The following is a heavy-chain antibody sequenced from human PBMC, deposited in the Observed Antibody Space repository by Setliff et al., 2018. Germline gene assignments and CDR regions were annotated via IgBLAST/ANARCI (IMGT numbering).Heavy chain of an antibody. CDR1: GYTFTNYA. Sequence: ASVKVSCKASGYTFTNYAIHWVRQAPGQRLEWMGWINAGNGDTKYSQDFQCRVTITRDTSASTAYMDLSSLRSDDMAVYYCARGRPTANPYYYYYMDVWGKGTTFTVAS. CDR2: INAGNGDT. J-gene: IGHJ6*03. CDR3: ARGRPTANPYYYYYMDV. V-gene: IGHV1-3*03. D-gene: IGHD4-4*01.